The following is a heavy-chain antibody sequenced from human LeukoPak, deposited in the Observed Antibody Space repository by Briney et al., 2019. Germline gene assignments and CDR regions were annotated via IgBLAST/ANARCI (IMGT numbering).Heavy chain of an antibody. CDR2: IYYSGST. V-gene: IGHV4-39*01. Sequence: PSETLSLTCTVSGGSISSSNYYWGWIRQPPGKGLEWIGSIYYSGSTYYNPSLKSRVTISVDTSKNQFSLKLSSVTAADTAFYYCARLRYGGSNYWGQGTLVTVSS. CDR1: GGSISSSNYY. J-gene: IGHJ4*02. CDR3: ARLRYGGSNY. D-gene: IGHD3-16*01.